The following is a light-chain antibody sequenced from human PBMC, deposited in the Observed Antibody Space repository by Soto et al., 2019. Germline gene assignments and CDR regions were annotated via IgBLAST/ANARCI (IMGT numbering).Light chain of an antibody. V-gene: IGKV1-6*01. J-gene: IGKJ2*01. Sequence: AIPMTQSPSSLSASVGDRVTITCRASQAIRNDLGWYQQKPGKAPKLLIYAASSLQSGVPSRFSGSGSGTDFILTISSLQPEDFATYYCLQDYNYPYTFGQGTKLEIK. CDR1: QAIRND. CDR3: LQDYNYPYT. CDR2: AAS.